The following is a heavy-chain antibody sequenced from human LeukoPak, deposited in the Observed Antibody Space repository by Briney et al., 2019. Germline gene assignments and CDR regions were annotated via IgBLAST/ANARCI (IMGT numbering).Heavy chain of an antibody. CDR1: GFTFSNYN. Sequence: GGSLRLSCAASGFTFSNYNMNWVRQAPGKGLEWVSSISSSSTYIYYADSVKGRFTISRDNAKNSVYLQMNSLRAEDTAVYFCVRATWDPNYYYYMDVWGKGTTVTISS. CDR3: VRATWDPNYYYYMDV. CDR2: ISSSSTYI. J-gene: IGHJ6*03. V-gene: IGHV3-21*01. D-gene: IGHD1-26*01.